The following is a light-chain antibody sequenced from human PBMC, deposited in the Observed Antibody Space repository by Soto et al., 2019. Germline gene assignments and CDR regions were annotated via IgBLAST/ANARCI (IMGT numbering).Light chain of an antibody. CDR1: QTFRNN. CDR2: GAS. V-gene: IGKV3-15*01. Sequence: EIEMTQSPATLSVSPGESATLSCRASQTFRNNLAWYQQKPGQAPRLLIWGASTRATGIPARFSGSQSGTEVTLTISSLQSEDFAVYYCQQYHEWPLTFGGGTKVEIK. CDR3: QQYHEWPLT. J-gene: IGKJ4*01.